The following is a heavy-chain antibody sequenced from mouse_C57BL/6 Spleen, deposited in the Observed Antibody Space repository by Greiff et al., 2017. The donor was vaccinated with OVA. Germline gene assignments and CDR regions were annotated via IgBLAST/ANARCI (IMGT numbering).Heavy chain of an antibody. D-gene: IGHD1-1*01. CDR1: GFTFSSYA. CDR3: ARDTTVVARNAMDY. J-gene: IGHJ4*01. Sequence: EVKLVESGGGLVKPGGSLKLSCAASGFTFSSYAMSWVRQTPEKRLEWVATISDGGSYTYYPDNVKGRFTISRDNAKNNLYLQMSHLKSEDTAMYYCARDTTVVARNAMDYWGQGTSVTVSS. V-gene: IGHV5-4*01. CDR2: ISDGGSYT.